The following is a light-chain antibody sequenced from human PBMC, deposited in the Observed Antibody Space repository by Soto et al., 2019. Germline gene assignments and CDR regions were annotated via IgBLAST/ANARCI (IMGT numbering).Light chain of an antibody. Sequence: ELVLTQSPGTLSLSPGDRATLSCRSSQSAYSSYLSWYQQKPGQAPRLLIYGASSRATDIPDRFSGSGSGTDFTLTISRLEPEDFAVYYCQQYGSSPFTFGPGTKVDIK. J-gene: IGKJ3*01. CDR3: QQYGSSPFT. V-gene: IGKV3-20*01. CDR2: GAS. CDR1: QSAYSSY.